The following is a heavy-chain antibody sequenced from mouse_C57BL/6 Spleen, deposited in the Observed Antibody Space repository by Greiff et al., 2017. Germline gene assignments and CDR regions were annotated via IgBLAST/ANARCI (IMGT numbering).Heavy chain of an antibody. Sequence: QVQLQQSGAELVRPGASVTLSCKASGYTFTDYEMHWVKQTPVHGLEWIGAIDPETGGTAYNQKFKGKAILTADKSSSTAYMELRSLTSEDSAVDYCTRGDGSSRGYFDYWGQGTTLTVSS. J-gene: IGHJ2*01. D-gene: IGHD1-1*01. V-gene: IGHV1-15*01. CDR2: IDPETGGT. CDR3: TRGDGSSRGYFDY. CDR1: GYTFTDYE.